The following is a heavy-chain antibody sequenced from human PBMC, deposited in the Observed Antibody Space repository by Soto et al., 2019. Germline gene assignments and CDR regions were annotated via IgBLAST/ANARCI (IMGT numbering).Heavy chain of an antibody. D-gene: IGHD3-10*01. V-gene: IGHV4-30-4*01. Sequence: SETLSLTCTVSGGSISSGDYYWSWIRQPPGKGLEWIGYIYYSGSTYYNPSLKSRVTISVDTSKNQFSLKLSSVTAAGKGGYYWAKVKILWFGGLLFFFDYRGQGTLVTGSS. CDR1: GGSISSGDYY. CDR3: AKVKILWFGGLLFFFDY. CDR2: IYYSGST. J-gene: IGHJ4*02.